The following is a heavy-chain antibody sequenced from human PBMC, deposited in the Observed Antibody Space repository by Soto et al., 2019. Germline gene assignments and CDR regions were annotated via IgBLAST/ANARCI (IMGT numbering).Heavy chain of an antibody. Sequence: QSQTLSLTCAISGDSVSSNSAAWNWIRQSPSRGLEWLGRTYYRSKWYNDYAVSVKSRITINPDTSKNQFSLQLNSVTPEDTAVYYCARDYRGYSKTGYYFDYWGQGTLVTVSS. CDR3: ARDYRGYSKTGYYFDY. CDR1: GDSVSSNSAA. V-gene: IGHV6-1*01. CDR2: TYYRSKWYN. D-gene: IGHD4-4*01. J-gene: IGHJ4*02.